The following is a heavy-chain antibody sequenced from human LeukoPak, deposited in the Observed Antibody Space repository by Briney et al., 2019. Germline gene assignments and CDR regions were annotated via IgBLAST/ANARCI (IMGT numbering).Heavy chain of an antibody. Sequence: TGGSLRLSCAASGFTFSSYAMSWVRQAPGKGLEWVSAISGSGGSTYYADSVKGRFTISRDNSKNTLYLQMNSLRAEDTAVYYCAKYHHYSKYYYDSSGYYVDYWGQGTLVTVSS. CDR1: GFTFSSYA. V-gene: IGHV3-23*01. CDR3: AKYHHYSKYYYDSSGYYVDY. J-gene: IGHJ4*02. CDR2: ISGSGGST. D-gene: IGHD3-22*01.